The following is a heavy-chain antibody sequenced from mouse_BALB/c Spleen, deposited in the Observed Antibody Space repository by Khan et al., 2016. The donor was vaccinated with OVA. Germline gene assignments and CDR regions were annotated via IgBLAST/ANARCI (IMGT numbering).Heavy chain of an antibody. CDR2: INPHIGET. CDR1: GYSFTGYF. V-gene: IGHV1-20*02. CDR3: TRIYRSDFDY. J-gene: IGHJ2*01. Sequence: VQLKQSGPEVVRPGASVKISCKASGYSFTGYFMHWVMQSHGKSLEWIGRINPHIGETFYNQRFKDKATLTVDESSSTANMELRSLASEDSAVYYCTRIYRSDFDYWGQGTTLTVSS. D-gene: IGHD1-1*01.